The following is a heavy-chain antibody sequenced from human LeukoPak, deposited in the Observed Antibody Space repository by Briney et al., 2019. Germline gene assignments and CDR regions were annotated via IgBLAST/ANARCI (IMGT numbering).Heavy chain of an antibody. CDR3: AKYPQNSGYDSPIPQSDYFEN. D-gene: IGHD5-12*01. CDR2: ISDDGSNK. V-gene: IGHV3-30*18. J-gene: IGHJ4*02. Sequence: GRSLRLSYAASGFIFSSYGMHWVRQAPGKGLEWVAVISDDGSNKYYADSVKGRFTISRDNSKNKMFLQMNSLRAEDTAVYYCAKYPQNSGYDSPIPQSDYFENWGQGTLVTVSS. CDR1: GFIFSSYG.